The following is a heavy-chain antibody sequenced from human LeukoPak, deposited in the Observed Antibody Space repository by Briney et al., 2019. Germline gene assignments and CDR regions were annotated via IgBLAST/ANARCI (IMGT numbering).Heavy chain of an antibody. CDR1: GFTFDDYA. J-gene: IGHJ4*02. CDR2: ISWNSGSI. CDR3: ARDLSGPSVY. Sequence: QPGRSLRLSCAASGFTFDDYAMHWVRQAPGKGLEWVSGISWNSGSIGYADSVKGRFTISRDNAKNSLYLQMNSLRAEDTAVYYCARDLSGPSVYWGQGTLVTVSS. D-gene: IGHD2-15*01. V-gene: IGHV3-9*01.